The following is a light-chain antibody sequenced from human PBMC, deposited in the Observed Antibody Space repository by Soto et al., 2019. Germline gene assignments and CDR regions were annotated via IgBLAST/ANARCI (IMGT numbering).Light chain of an antibody. CDR3: QQYGSSPLT. CDR2: GAS. CDR1: QSVSSSY. Sequence: EIVLTQSPGTLSLSPGERATLSCRASQSVSSSYLAWYQQKPGQAPRLHIYGASSRATGIPDRFSGIGSGTDSPLTISRLEPEDFAVYYCQQYGSSPLTFGQGTKVEIK. J-gene: IGKJ1*01. V-gene: IGKV3-20*01.